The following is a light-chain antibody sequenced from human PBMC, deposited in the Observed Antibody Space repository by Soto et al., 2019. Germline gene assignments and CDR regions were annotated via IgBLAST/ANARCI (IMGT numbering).Light chain of an antibody. J-gene: IGKJ4*01. CDR3: QQYGSSPPLT. Sequence: DIQMTQSPSSLSASVGDRVTITCQASQDISNYLNWYQQKPGKAPKLLIYDASNLETGVPSRFSGSGSGTDFTFNISSLQPEDIATYYCQQYGSSPPLTFGGGTKVDIK. V-gene: IGKV1-33*01. CDR1: QDISNY. CDR2: DAS.